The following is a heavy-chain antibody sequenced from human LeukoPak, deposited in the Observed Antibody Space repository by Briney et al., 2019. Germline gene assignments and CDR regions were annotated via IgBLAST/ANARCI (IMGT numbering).Heavy chain of an antibody. V-gene: IGHV4-34*01. Sequence: SETLSLTCAVYGGSFSGYYWSWIRQPPGKGLEWIGEINHSGSTNYNPSLKSRVTISVDTSKNQFSLKLSSVTAADTAVYYCARIHRYCSGGACYVLDNWGQGTLVAVSS. CDR1: GGSFSGYY. CDR2: INHSGST. J-gene: IGHJ4*02. CDR3: ARIHRYCSGGACYVLDN. D-gene: IGHD2-15*01.